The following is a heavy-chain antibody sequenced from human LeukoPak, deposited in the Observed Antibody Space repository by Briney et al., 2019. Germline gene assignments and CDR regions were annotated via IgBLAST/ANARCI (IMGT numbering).Heavy chain of an antibody. CDR3: ARDRSISAAGDTY. CDR1: GFTFSDYW. J-gene: IGHJ4*02. Sequence: GGSLRLSCAASGFTFSDYWMHWVRQAPGKGLVWVSRVNRDGSSTSYADSVKGRFTISRDNAKNTLSLQMNGLRAEDTAVYYCARDRSISAAGDTYWGQGTLVTVSS. D-gene: IGHD6-13*01. V-gene: IGHV3-74*01. CDR2: VNRDGSST.